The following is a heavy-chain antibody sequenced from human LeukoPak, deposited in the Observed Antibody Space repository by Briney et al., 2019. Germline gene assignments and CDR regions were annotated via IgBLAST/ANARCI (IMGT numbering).Heavy chain of an antibody. CDR2: ISYDGSNK. V-gene: IGHV3-30*18. Sequence: GRSLRLSCAASGFTFSSYGMHWVRQAPGKGLEWVAVISYDGSNKYYADSVKGRFTISRDNSKNTLYLQMNSLRAEDTAVYYCAKDLLLPGDYRADRYYFDYWGQGTLVTVSS. CDR3: AKDLLLPGDYRADRYYFDY. CDR1: GFTFSSYG. J-gene: IGHJ4*02. D-gene: IGHD4-17*01.